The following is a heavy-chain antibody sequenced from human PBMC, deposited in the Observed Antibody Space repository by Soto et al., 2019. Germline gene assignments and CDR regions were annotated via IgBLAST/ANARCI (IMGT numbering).Heavy chain of an antibody. D-gene: IGHD2-15*01. Sequence: EVQLVESGGGLVKPGGSLRLSCAASGFTFSSYSMNWVRQAPGKGLEWVSSISSSSSYIYYADSVKGRFTISRDNAKNSLYLQMNSLRAEDTAVYYCARVGVAATGGIDYWGHGTLVTVSS. J-gene: IGHJ4*01. V-gene: IGHV3-21*01. CDR1: GFTFSSYS. CDR2: ISSSSSYI. CDR3: ARVGVAATGGIDY.